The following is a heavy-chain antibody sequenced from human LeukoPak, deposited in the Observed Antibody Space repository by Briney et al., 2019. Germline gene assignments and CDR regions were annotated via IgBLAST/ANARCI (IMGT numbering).Heavy chain of an antibody. Sequence: SETLSLTCAVYGGSFSGYYWSWIRQPPGKGLEWIGEINHSGSTNYNPSLKSRVTISVDTSKNQFSLKLSSVTAADTAVYYCARIARYCSSTSCPLDAFDIWGQGTMATVSS. V-gene: IGHV4-34*01. CDR3: ARIARYCSSTSCPLDAFDI. D-gene: IGHD2-2*01. CDR1: GGSFSGYY. CDR2: INHSGST. J-gene: IGHJ3*02.